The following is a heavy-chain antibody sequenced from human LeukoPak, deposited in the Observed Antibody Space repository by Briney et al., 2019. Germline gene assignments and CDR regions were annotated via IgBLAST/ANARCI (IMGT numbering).Heavy chain of an antibody. V-gene: IGHV1-8*03. CDR2: MNPNSGNT. CDR3: ARGYIAYYDFWSGYFNNPLYYFDY. D-gene: IGHD3-3*01. J-gene: IGHJ4*02. CDR1: GYTFTSYD. Sequence: ASVKVSCKASGYTFTSYDINWVGQATGQGLEWMGWMNPNSGNTGYAQKFQGRVTITRNTSISTAYMELSSLRSEDTAVYYCARGYIAYYDFWSGYFNNPLYYFDYWGQGTLVTVSS.